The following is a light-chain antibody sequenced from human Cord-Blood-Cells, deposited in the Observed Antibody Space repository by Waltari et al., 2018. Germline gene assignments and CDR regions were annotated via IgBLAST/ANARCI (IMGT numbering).Light chain of an antibody. CDR2: YDD. CDR1: SSNIGNNA. CDR3: AAGDDSLNGPV. J-gene: IGLJ3*02. Sequence: QSVLTQPPSVSEAPRQRVTISCSGSSSNIGNNAVNWYQQLPGKAPKLLIYYDDLLPSGVSDRFSGSKAGTSASLAISGLQSEDEADDYCAAGDDSLNGPVFGGGTKLTVL. V-gene: IGLV1-36*01.